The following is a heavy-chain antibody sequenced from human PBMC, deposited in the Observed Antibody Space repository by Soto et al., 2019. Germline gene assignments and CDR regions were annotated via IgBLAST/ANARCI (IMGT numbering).Heavy chain of an antibody. CDR3: AREPAIHPGHYGMDV. CDR2: IIPIFGTA. J-gene: IGHJ6*02. CDR1: GGTFSSYA. V-gene: IGHV1-69*12. D-gene: IGHD2-2*01. Sequence: QVQLVQSGAEVKKPGSSVKVSCKASGGTFSSYAISWVRQAPGQGLEWMGGIIPIFGTANYAQKFQGRVKITADEYTSTAYMELSSLRSEDTDVYYCAREPAIHPGHYGMDVWGQGTTVTVSS.